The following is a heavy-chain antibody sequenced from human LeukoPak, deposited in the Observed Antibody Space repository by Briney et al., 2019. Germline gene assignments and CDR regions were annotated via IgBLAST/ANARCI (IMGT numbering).Heavy chain of an antibody. Sequence: ASVEVSCKASGYTFTSYGISWVRQAPGQGLEWMGWISAYNGNANYAKKLQGRVTMTTDTSTSTTYMELRSLRSDDTAVYYCARDEQDYGGKIDYWGQGTLVTVSS. D-gene: IGHD4-23*01. J-gene: IGHJ4*02. CDR2: ISAYNGNA. CDR1: GYTFTSYG. CDR3: ARDEQDYGGKIDY. V-gene: IGHV1-18*01.